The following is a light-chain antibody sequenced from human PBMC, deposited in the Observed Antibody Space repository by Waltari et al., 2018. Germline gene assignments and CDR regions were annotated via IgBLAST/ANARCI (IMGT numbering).Light chain of an antibody. CDR2: HAA. CDR3: QQRYNWLALT. CDR1: QNISSF. Sequence: EIVLTQSPATLSLSPGERATLSCRASQNISSFLAWYQQKHGQSPRLLIYHAANRATGIPDGFSGSVSGTYFTLTISSLEPEDFAFYFCQQRYNWLALTFGGGTTVEIK. J-gene: IGKJ4*01. V-gene: IGKV3-11*01.